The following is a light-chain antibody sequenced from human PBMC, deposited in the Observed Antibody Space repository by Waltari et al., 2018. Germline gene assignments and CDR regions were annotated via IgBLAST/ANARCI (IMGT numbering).Light chain of an antibody. J-gene: IGKJ4*01. CDR1: QIISTW. CDR3: QQYNDFSSLT. CDR2: KAS. V-gene: IGKV1-5*03. Sequence: DTQLTQSPSTRSASVEDKVTIPCRASQIISTWLAWYQQKPGKAPKLLIYKASSLESGVPSRFSGSGSGTEFTLTISSLQPDDFATYYCQQYNDFSSLTFGGGTKVEIE.